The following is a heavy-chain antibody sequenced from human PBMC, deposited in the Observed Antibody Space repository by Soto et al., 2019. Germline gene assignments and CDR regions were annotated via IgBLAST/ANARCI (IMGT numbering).Heavy chain of an antibody. CDR2: IYHSGST. V-gene: IGHV4-4*02. CDR3: ARDRLTMVRGVIYYYYGMDV. CDR1: GGSISSSNW. Sequence: SLTCAVSGGSISSSNWWSWVRQPPGKGLEWIGEIYHSGSTNYNPSLKSRVTISVDKSKNQFSLKLSSVTAADTAVYYCARDRLTMVRGVIYYYYGMDVWGQGTTVTVSS. J-gene: IGHJ6*02. D-gene: IGHD3-10*01.